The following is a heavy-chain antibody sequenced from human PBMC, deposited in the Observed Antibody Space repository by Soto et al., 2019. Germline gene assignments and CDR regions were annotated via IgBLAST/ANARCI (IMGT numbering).Heavy chain of an antibody. J-gene: IGHJ5*02. Sequence: QLQLQESGPGLVKPSETLSLTCTVSGGSISSSSYYWGWIRQPPGKGLEWIGSSYYSGSTYYNPSLKSRVTISVDASKNQFSLTLRSVTAAHTAVYYCATQEVGGSYVYTFEPWGQGTLVTVSS. V-gene: IGHV4-39*01. D-gene: IGHD1-26*01. CDR3: ATQEVGGSYVYTFEP. CDR2: SYYSGST. CDR1: GGSISSSSYY.